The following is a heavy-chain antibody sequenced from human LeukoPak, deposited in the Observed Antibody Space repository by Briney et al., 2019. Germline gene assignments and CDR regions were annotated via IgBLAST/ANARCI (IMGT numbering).Heavy chain of an antibody. V-gene: IGHV6-1*01. CDR3: AKDRTTVPYYFDY. D-gene: IGHD4-17*01. CDR2: TYYRSKWYN. CDR1: GDSVSSNSAA. J-gene: IGHJ4*02. Sequence: SQTLSLTCAISGDSVSSNSAAWNWIRQSPSTGLEWLGRTYYRSKWYNDYAVSVKSRITINPDTSKNQFSLQLNSVTPEDTAVYYCAKDRTTVPYYFDYWGQGTLVTVSS.